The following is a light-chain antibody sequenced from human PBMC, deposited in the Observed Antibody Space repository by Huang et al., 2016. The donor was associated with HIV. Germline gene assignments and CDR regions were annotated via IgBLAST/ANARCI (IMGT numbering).Light chain of an antibody. Sequence: DIQMTQSPSSLSASVGDRVTITCQASRDISNYLNWYQQKPGKAPKLRIYDASNLETGVPSRFSGSGSGTDFTVTISSLQPEDVATYSCQQYDTLPRVTFGGGTKVEIK. V-gene: IGKV1-33*01. J-gene: IGKJ4*01. CDR2: DAS. CDR3: QQYDTLPRVT. CDR1: RDISNY.